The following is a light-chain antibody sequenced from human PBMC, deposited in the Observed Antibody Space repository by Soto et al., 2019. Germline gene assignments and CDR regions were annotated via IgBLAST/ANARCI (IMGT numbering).Light chain of an antibody. CDR2: DDN. J-gene: IGLJ1*01. Sequence: QSLLTQPPSVSAAPGQKVTISCSGSSSNIGGNSVSWYQQLPGTAPKLLIYDDNKRHSGIPDRFSGSKSGTSATLGITGFQTGDEADYYCGSWDSSLSAYVFGTGTKVTVL. CDR3: GSWDSSLSAYV. CDR1: SSNIGGNS. V-gene: IGLV1-51*01.